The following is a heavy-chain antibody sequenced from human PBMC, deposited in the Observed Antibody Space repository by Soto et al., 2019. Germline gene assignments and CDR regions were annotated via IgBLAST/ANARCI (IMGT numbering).Heavy chain of an antibody. J-gene: IGHJ3*02. V-gene: IGHV5-51*01. CDR1: GYSFSDYW. CDR2: IYPDDSDI. D-gene: IGHD3-22*01. Sequence: VESLKICCKASGYSFSDYWIGWVRQRPGKGLDWMGIIYPDDSDIRNSPSFQGQVTISADKSISTAYLQWSSLKASDTAIYYCARCLYDTGGGGAFDIWGQGTMVTVSS. CDR3: ARCLYDTGGGGAFDI.